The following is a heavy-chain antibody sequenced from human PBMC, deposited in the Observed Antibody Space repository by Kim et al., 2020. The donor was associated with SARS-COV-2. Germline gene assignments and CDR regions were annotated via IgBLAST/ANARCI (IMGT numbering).Heavy chain of an antibody. CDR3: ARDLGYSSGWNYYYYYGIDV. J-gene: IGHJ6*02. CDR1: GFTFSSYS. CDR2: ISSSSSYI. D-gene: IGHD6-19*01. Sequence: GGSPRLSCAASGFTFSSYSMNWVRQAPGKGLEWVSSISSSSSYIYYADSVKGRFTISRDNAENSLYLQMNSLRAEDTAVYYCARDLGYSSGWNYYYYYGIDVWGQGTTLTVSS. V-gene: IGHV3-21*01.